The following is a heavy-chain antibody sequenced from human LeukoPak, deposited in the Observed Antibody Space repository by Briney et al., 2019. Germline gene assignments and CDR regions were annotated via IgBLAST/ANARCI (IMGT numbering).Heavy chain of an antibody. D-gene: IGHD2-15*01. Sequence: GGSLRLSCAASGFTVTNNCVTWVRQAPGKGLECVSVIYTCGTTHYADVVKGRFTVSRDNVKNTLYLQMNSLRVEDTAVYYCARDPRNVGLAPWGQGTLVTVSS. CDR3: ARDPRNVGLAP. CDR2: IYTCGTT. V-gene: IGHV3-66*03. CDR1: GFTVTNNC. J-gene: IGHJ5*02.